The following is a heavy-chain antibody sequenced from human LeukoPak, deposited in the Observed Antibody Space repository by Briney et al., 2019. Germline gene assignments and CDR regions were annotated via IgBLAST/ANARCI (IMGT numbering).Heavy chain of an antibody. CDR3: TRDHCSYINCYEDYYYGMDV. D-gene: IGHD2-2*01. CDR1: GYTFTGYY. V-gene: IGHV1-2*02. CDR2: INPNTGAT. J-gene: IGHJ6*02. Sequence: ASVKVSCKASGYTFTGYYMHWVRQAPGQGLEWMGWINPNTGATDTAQKFQGRVTMTRDTSISAAYMELSRLRSDDTAVYYCTRDHCSYINCYEDYYYGMDVWGQGTTVTAS.